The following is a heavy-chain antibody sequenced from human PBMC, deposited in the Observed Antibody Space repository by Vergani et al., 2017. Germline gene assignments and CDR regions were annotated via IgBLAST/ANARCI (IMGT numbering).Heavy chain of an antibody. CDR1: GGSLTPYY. CDR3: VRDTXRYFLDSIDGGDSDSPPFVPAV. V-gene: IGHV4-59*01. CDR2: IYYNGRT. Sequence: QLQESGPGLVRPSETLSLTCTVSGGSLTPYYWSWIRQSPGKGLEWIGNIYYNGRTKYNPSLKSRATISADTSKDQFSLRLTSMTAADTAVYYCVRDTXRYFLDSIDGGDSDSPPFVPAVWGLGTGVIVSS. J-gene: IGHJ3*01. D-gene: IGHD2-21*01.